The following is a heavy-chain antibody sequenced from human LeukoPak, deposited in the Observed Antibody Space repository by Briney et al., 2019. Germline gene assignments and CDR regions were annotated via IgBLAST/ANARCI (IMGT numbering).Heavy chain of an antibody. D-gene: IGHD3-22*01. J-gene: IGHJ5*02. CDR3: ATDFYDST. V-gene: IGHV3-15*01. Sequence: GGSLRLSCAASGFTLNNAWMSWVRQAPGKGLEWLGRIKRETDGGTIDYAAPVKGRFTLSRDDSKTTLYLQMNSLQTEDTAVYYCATDFYDSTWGQGTLVTVSS. CDR1: GFTLNNAW. CDR2: IKRETDGGTI.